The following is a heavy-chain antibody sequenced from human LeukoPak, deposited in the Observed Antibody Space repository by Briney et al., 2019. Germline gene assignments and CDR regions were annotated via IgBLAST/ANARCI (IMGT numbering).Heavy chain of an antibody. V-gene: IGHV4-39*07. J-gene: IGHJ4*02. Sequence: SETLSLTCTVSGGSISSSSYYWGWIRQPPGKGLEWIGSIYYSGSTYYNPSLKSRVTISVDTSKNQFSLKLSSVTAADTAVYYCARDLNPGRGGGIDFWGQGTLVTVSS. D-gene: IGHD3-16*01. CDR2: IYYSGST. CDR1: GGSISSSSYY. CDR3: ARDLNPGRGGGIDF.